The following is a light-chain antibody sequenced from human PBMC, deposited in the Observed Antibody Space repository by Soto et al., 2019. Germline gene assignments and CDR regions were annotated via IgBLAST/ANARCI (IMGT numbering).Light chain of an antibody. V-gene: IGKV3-11*01. CDR3: QQRTLWPRT. CDR1: QSRSGT. CDR2: GAS. Sequence: EIVLTQSPGTLYLSPRERATLSCRASQSRSGTLAWFQQKVGQPPRLLSYGASNRATGIPARFSASGSGTDFTLAISSLEPEDFAVYYCQQRTLWPRTFGQGTKVEIK. J-gene: IGKJ1*01.